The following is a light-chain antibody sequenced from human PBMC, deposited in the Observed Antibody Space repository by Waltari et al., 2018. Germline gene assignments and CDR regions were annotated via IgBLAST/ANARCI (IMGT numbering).Light chain of an antibody. Sequence: QSVLTQPPSESGAPGQTVTISCSGGKTNIGSNTVNWYHQVPGTAPRLIMYNYGQQPSGVPDRVSASKSGTSASLAISGLQPDDEATYYCSTWDDSLNGPLFGGGTKVTVL. J-gene: IGLJ3*02. CDR2: NYG. CDR1: KTNIGSNT. CDR3: STWDDSLNGPL. V-gene: IGLV1-44*01.